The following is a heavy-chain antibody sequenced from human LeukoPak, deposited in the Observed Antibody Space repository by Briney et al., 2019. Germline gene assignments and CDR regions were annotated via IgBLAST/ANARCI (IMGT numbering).Heavy chain of an antibody. J-gene: IGHJ4*02. Sequence: SETLSLTCAVYGGSFSGYYWSWIRQPPGKGLEWIGEINHSGSTNYNPSLKSRVTISVGTSKNQFSLKLSSVTAADTAVYYCARGRGNHYDYVWGSYRYTQLPHFDYWGQGTLVTVSS. CDR1: GGSFSGYY. D-gene: IGHD3-16*02. V-gene: IGHV4-34*01. CDR2: INHSGST. CDR3: ARGRGNHYDYVWGSYRYTQLPHFDY.